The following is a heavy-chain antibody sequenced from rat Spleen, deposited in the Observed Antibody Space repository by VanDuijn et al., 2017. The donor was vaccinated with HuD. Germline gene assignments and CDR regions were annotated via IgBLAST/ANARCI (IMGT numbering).Heavy chain of an antibody. J-gene: IGHJ2*01. CDR1: GFTFSDYY. CDR2: ISYDGSST. V-gene: IGHV5-29*01. CDR3: TTGIQPRD. D-gene: IGHD2-2*01. Sequence: EVQLVESDGGLVQPGRSLKLSCAASGFTFSDYYMAWVRQAPTKGLEWVATISYDGSSTYYRDSVKGRFTFSRDNAKSTLYLQMDSLRSEDTATYYCTTGIQPRDWGQGVMVTVSS.